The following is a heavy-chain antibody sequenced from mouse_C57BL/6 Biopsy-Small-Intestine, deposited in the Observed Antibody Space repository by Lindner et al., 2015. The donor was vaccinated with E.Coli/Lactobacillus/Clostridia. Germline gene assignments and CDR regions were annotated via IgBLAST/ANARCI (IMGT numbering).Heavy chain of an antibody. J-gene: IGHJ3*01. CDR3: ARGGDYLFTY. D-gene: IGHD2-4*01. V-gene: IGHV14-2*01. Sequence: VQLQESGTELVKPGASVRLSCTASGFNIKDYFMHWVKQRPEQDLEWIGRIDPEDDETKYAPKFQGKATIKTDTSSNTAYLQLSSLTFEDTAVYYCARGGDYLFTYWGQGTLVTVSA. CDR1: GFNIKDYF. CDR2: IDPEDDET.